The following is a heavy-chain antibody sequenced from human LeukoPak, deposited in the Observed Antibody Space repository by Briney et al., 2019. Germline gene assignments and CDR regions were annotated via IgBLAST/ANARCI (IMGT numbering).Heavy chain of an antibody. Sequence: GGSLRLSCAASGFTFSSYWMSWVRQAPGKGLEWVANIKQDGSEKYYVDSVKGRFTISRDNAKNSLYLQMNSLRAEDTVVYYCARLDNFWSGYWGNYYYYMDDWGKGTTVTVSS. D-gene: IGHD3-3*01. V-gene: IGHV3-7*01. CDR2: IKQDGSEK. CDR1: GFTFSSYW. J-gene: IGHJ6*03. CDR3: ARLDNFWSGYWGNYYYYMDD.